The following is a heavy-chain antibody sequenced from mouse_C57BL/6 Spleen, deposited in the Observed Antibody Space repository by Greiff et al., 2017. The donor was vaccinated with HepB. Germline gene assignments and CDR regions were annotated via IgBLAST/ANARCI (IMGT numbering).Heavy chain of an antibody. CDR1: GYSITSGYY. Sequence: EVQLQQSGPGLVKPSQSLSLTCSVTGYSITSGYYWNWIRQFPGNKLEWMGYISYDGSNNYNPSLKNRISITRDTSKNQFFLKLNSVTTEDTATYYCARGEFAYWGQGTLVTVSA. CDR2: ISYDGSN. J-gene: IGHJ3*01. CDR3: ARGEFAY. V-gene: IGHV3-6*01.